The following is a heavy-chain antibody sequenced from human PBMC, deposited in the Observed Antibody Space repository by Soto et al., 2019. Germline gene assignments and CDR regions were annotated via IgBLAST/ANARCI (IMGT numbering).Heavy chain of an antibody. CDR3: AGDPDSHYNDSHASTYP. V-gene: IGHV1-69*08. D-gene: IGHD3-22*01. J-gene: IGHJ5*02. CDR1: GGTFSTYT. Sequence: QVRLVQSGAEVKKPGSSVKVSCKASGGTFSTYTITWVRQAPGQGLEWMGRIIPIIGIINYAQKCQGRVTITTDKFPGTAYMELTRLRSDDTAVYYCAGDPDSHYNDSHASTYPWGQGTLVTVSS. CDR2: IIPIIGII.